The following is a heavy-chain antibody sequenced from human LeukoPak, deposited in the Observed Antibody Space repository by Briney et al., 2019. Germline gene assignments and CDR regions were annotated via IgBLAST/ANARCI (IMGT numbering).Heavy chain of an antibody. V-gene: IGHV4-4*07. Sequence: SETLSLTWTVAGGSISSYYWSWIRQPAGKGLEWIGRIYTSGSTNYNPSLKSRVTMSVDTSKNQFSLKLSSVTAADTAVYYCARDGGSTVVYDAFDIWGQGTMVTVSS. CDR1: GGSISSYY. CDR3: ARDGGSTVVYDAFDI. J-gene: IGHJ3*02. CDR2: IYTSGST. D-gene: IGHD4-23*01.